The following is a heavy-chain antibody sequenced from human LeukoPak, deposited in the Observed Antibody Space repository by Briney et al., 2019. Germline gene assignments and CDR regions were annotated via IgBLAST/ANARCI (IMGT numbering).Heavy chain of an antibody. CDR3: GKDFTGGRAGYKATERKTYYLDY. CDR2: ISGSGGST. J-gene: IGHJ4*01. CDR1: GFTFSSYA. D-gene: IGHD3-10*01. Sequence: GGSLRLSCAASGFTFSSYAMSWVRQAPGKGLEWVLAISGSGGSTYYADSVKGRFTISRDNSKNTLYLQMNSLRAEDTALYYCGKDFTGGRAGYKATERKTYYLDYGGQEPWSPSPQ. V-gene: IGHV3-23*01.